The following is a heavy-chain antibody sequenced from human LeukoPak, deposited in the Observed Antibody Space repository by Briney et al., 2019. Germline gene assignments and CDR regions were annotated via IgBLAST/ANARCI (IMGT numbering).Heavy chain of an antibody. CDR2: ISISSSYI. D-gene: IGHD2-2*01. CDR3: ARVGCGSTSCFYGMDV. J-gene: IGHJ6*02. CDR1: GFTFSSYS. Sequence: GGSLRLSCAASGFTFSSYSMNWVRQAPGKGLEWVSSISISSSYIYYADSVKGRFTISRDNAKNSLYLQMNSLRAEDTAVYYCARVGCGSTSCFYGMDVWGQGTTVTVSS. V-gene: IGHV3-21*01.